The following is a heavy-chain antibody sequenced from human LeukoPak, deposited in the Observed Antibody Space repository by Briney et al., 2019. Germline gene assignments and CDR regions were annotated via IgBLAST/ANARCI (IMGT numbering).Heavy chain of an antibody. CDR2: ISGGGGST. D-gene: IGHD3-3*01. Sequence: PGGSLRLSCAASGLTFSSYGMSWVRQAPGKGLEWVSGISGGGGSTYYADSVKGRFTISRDNSKNTLYLQMNSLRAEDTAVYYCAKDPINYDFWSGYYPVWGQGTLVTVSS. CDR1: GLTFSSYG. V-gene: IGHV3-23*01. CDR3: AKDPINYDFWSGYYPV. J-gene: IGHJ4*02.